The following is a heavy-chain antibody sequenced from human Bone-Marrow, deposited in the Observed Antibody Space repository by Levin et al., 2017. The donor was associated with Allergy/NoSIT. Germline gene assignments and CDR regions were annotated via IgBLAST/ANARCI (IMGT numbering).Heavy chain of an antibody. CDR2: ITWNRGKK. CDR3: VKDISGAGSNFDH. V-gene: IGHV3-9*01. CDR1: GFNVDDYA. D-gene: IGHD6-19*01. J-gene: IGHJ4*02. Sequence: GGSLRLSCAVSGFNVDDYAMHWVRQAPGKGLEWVSGITWNRGKKDYADSVMGRFTISRDSVKNSLYLEMNSLRGEDTALYYCVKDISGAGSNFDHWGQGTLVTVSS.